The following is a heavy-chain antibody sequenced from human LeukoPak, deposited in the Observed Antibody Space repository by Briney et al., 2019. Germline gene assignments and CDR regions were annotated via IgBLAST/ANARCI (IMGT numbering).Heavy chain of an antibody. CDR3: ACLTTADAFDI. D-gene: IGHD3-22*01. V-gene: IGHV4-59*01. CDR2: IYDSGST. J-gene: IGHJ3*02. CDR1: GGSIGSYY. Sequence: SETLSLTCTVSGGSIGSYYWGWIRQPPGKGLEWIGYIYDSGSTNYNPSLKSRVTISVDTSKNQFSLKLSSVTAADTAVYYCACLTTADAFDIWGQGTMVTVSS.